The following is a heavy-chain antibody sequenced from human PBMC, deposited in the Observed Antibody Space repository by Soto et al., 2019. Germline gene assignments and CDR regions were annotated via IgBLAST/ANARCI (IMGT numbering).Heavy chain of an antibody. CDR1: GGTFSSYT. CDR3: ATGEEYQLLFHY. CDR2: IIPILDVA. J-gene: IGHJ4*02. V-gene: IGHV1-69*02. D-gene: IGHD2-2*01. Sequence: ASVKVSCKASGGTFSSYTISWVRQAPGQGLEWMGRIIPILDVANYAQMFQGRVTLIADKSTSTAYMELSSLRSEDTAVYYCATGEEYQLLFHYWGQGTLVTVSS.